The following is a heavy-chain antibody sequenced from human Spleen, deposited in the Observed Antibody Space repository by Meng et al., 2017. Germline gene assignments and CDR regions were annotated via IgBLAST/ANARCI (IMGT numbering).Heavy chain of an antibody. CDR3: SKDYTGSDDY. CDR1: GFTFSSYT. D-gene: IGHD5-12*01. J-gene: IGHJ4*02. Sequence: EVQLLESGGGLVQPGGSLRFSCAASGFTFSSYTMSWVRQAPGKGLEWVSAISAGGGSTYYADSVKGRFTISRDNAKNTLYLQMTSLRAEDTAVYYCSKDYTGSDDYWGQGTLVTVS. CDR2: ISAGGGST. V-gene: IGHV3-23*01.